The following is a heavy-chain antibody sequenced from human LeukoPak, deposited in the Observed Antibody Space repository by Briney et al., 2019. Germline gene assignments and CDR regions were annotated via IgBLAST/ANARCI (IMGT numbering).Heavy chain of an antibody. CDR1: GFTFSDYY. CDR2: ISSSGSTI. Sequence: GGSLRLSCAASGFTFSDYYMSWIRQAPGKGLEWVSYISSSGSTIYYADSVKGRFTISRDNAKNSLCLQMNSLRAEDTAVYYCARDDIVVVPAAHYYYYGMDVWGQGTTVTVSS. V-gene: IGHV3-11*01. CDR3: ARDDIVVVPAAHYYYYGMDV. D-gene: IGHD2-2*01. J-gene: IGHJ6*02.